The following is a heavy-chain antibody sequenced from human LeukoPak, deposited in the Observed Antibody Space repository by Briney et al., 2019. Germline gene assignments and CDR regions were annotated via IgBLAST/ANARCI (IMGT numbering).Heavy chain of an antibody. CDR2: ISSSSSYI. J-gene: IGHJ6*03. V-gene: IGHV3-21*01. Sequence: GGSLRLSCAASGFTFSSYSMNWVRQAPGKGLEWVSSISSSSSYIYYADSVKGRFTISRDNAKNSLYLQMNSLRAEDTAVYYCARDRGMIVGATTTYYYYYMDVWGKGTTVTVSS. CDR1: GFTFSSYS. D-gene: IGHD1-26*01. CDR3: ARDRGMIVGATTTYYYYYMDV.